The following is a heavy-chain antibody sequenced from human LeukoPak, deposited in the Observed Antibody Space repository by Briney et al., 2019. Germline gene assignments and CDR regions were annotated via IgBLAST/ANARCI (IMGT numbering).Heavy chain of an antibody. V-gene: IGHV4-31*03. D-gene: IGHD2-15*01. CDR1: GGSISSGGYY. Sequence: SVTLSLTCTVSGGSISSGGYYWRWVCRHPGKGLEWIGYMYYSGSTYNNPSIKSRDTITVDTSKNQFTLKLSSVTPADPAVYYCATGGDSSHSSCFDPWGQGTLVTVSS. J-gene: IGHJ5*02. CDR2: MYYSGST. CDR3: ATGGDSSHSSCFDP.